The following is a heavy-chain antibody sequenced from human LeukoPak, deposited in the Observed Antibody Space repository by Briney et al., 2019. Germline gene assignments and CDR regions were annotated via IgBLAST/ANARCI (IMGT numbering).Heavy chain of an antibody. CDR1: GFTFSSYA. D-gene: IGHD3-22*01. CDR3: ARGLTYYYDSSGY. Sequence: GGSLRLSCAASGFTFSSYAMHWVRQAPGKGLEWVSYISSSGSTIYYADSVKGRFTISRDNAKNSLYLQVNSLRAEDTAVYYCARGLTYYYDSSGYWGQGTLVTVSS. V-gene: IGHV3-48*04. CDR2: ISSSGSTI. J-gene: IGHJ4*02.